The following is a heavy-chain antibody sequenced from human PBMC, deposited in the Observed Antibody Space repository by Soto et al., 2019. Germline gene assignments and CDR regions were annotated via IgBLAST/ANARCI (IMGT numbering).Heavy chain of an antibody. CDR2: IRNKANSYAT. Sequence: VGSLRLSCAASGFTFSGSSVHWVRQASGKGLEWVGRIRNKANSYATVYAASVRGRFTISRDDSKNTAFLQMNSLNTEDTAVYYCISHSPEDMIRTWGQGTLVTVSS. D-gene: IGHD2-15*01. V-gene: IGHV3-73*01. J-gene: IGHJ4*02. CDR3: ISHSPEDMIRT. CDR1: GFTFSGSS.